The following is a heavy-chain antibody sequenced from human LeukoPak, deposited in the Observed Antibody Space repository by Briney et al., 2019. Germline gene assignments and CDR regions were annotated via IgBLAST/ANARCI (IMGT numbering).Heavy chain of an antibody. CDR1: GFTFTSYA. Sequence: GGSLRLSCAASGFTFTSYAMSWVRQAPGKGLEWVSAISGSGGSTYYADSVKGRFTISIDNSKNTLYLQMNSLRAEDTAVYYCAVAKTAATLDRYIWNSHFDYWGQGTLVTVSS. CDR3: AVAKTAATLDRYIWNSHFDY. V-gene: IGHV3-23*01. CDR2: ISGSGGST. D-gene: IGHD1-7*01. J-gene: IGHJ4*02.